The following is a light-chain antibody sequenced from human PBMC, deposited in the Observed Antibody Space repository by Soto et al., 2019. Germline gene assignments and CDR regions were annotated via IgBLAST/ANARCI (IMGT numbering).Light chain of an antibody. V-gene: IGKV3-11*01. CDR3: QQRSNWYA. CDR2: AAS. J-gene: IGKJ2*01. Sequence: EIVLTQSPATLSLSPGERATLSCRASQSVSSYLAWYQQTPGQAPRLLIYAASNSASGIPARVSCSGSGPEFTLTVTRLVPDDYAVYDSQQRSNWYAFGQGTKLEIK. CDR1: QSVSSY.